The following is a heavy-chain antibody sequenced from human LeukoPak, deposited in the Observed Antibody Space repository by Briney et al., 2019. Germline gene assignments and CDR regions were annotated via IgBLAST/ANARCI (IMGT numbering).Heavy chain of an antibody. J-gene: IGHJ6*03. V-gene: IGHV3-23*01. D-gene: IGHD3-9*01. Sequence: GGSLRLSCAASGFTFSNYAMSWVRQAPGKGLEWVSAISGSASSTYHADSVKGRFTISRDNSKNTLYLQMNSLGAEDTAVYYCAKDGGEYYDILTGYYPRLYYMDVWGKGTTVTISS. CDR3: AKDGGEYYDILTGYYPRLYYMDV. CDR1: GFTFSNYA. CDR2: ISGSASST.